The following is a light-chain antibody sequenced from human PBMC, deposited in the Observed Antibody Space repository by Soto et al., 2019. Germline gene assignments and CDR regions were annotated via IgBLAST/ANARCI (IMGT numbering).Light chain of an antibody. Sequence: DIQMAQSPSSLSASVGDRFTITFLASQSISRHLHWYQQIPGKAPKVLIYTASSLESGVPSRFSGSGSGTDFTLTIASLQPEDFATYFCQQSYSRPRTFGQGTKVDIK. V-gene: IGKV1-39*01. CDR2: TAS. J-gene: IGKJ1*01. CDR1: QSISRH. CDR3: QQSYSRPRT.